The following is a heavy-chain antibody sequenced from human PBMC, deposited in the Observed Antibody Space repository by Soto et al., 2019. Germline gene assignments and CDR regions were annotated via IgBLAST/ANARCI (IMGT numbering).Heavy chain of an antibody. CDR1: GGSISSYY. CDR3: ARGYGSGSYYPWFDP. J-gene: IGHJ5*02. V-gene: IGHV4-4*07. D-gene: IGHD3-10*01. CDR2: IYTSGST. Sequence: KPSETLSLTCTVSGGSISSYYWSWIRQPAGKGLEWIGRIYTSGSTNYNPSLKSRVTMSVDTSKNQFSLKLSSVTAADTAVYYCARGYGSGSYYPWFDPWGQGTLVTVSS.